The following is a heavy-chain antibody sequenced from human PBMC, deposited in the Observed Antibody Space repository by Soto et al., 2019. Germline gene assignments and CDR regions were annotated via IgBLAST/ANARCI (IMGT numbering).Heavy chain of an antibody. CDR2: INPSGGST. D-gene: IGHD3-10*01. CDR1: GYTFTSYY. CDR3: ARGRGMVRGAGYWYFDL. Sequence: GASVKVSCKASGYTFTSYYMHWVRQAPGQGLEWMGIINPSGGSTSYAQKFQGRVTMTRDTSTSTVYMELSSLRSEDTAVYYCARGRGMVRGAGYWYFDLWGRGTLVTVYS. J-gene: IGHJ2*01. V-gene: IGHV1-46*01.